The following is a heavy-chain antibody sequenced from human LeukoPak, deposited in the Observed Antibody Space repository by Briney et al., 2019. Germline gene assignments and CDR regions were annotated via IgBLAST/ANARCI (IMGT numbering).Heavy chain of an antibody. Sequence: SETLSLTCTVSGGSISSSSYYWGWIRQPPGTGLEWIGSICYSGSTYYNPSLKSRVTISVDTSKNQFSLKLSSVTAADTAVYYCARVGYTSGWTHRIYYYYIDVWGKGTTVTISS. CDR1: GGSISSSSYY. J-gene: IGHJ6*03. CDR2: ICYSGST. CDR3: ARVGYTSGWTHRIYYYYIDV. V-gene: IGHV4-39*07. D-gene: IGHD6-19*01.